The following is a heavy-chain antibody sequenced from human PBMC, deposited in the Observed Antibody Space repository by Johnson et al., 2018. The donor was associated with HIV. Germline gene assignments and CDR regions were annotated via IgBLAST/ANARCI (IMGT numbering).Heavy chain of an antibody. CDR1: GFTFSSYW. J-gene: IGHJ3*02. CDR2: IKQDGSEK. CDR3: AKAKYTGTYLETVDI. Sequence: VQLVESGGGVERPGGSLRLSCAASGFTFSSYWMSWVRQAPGKWLEWVANIKQDGSEKYYADSVKGRFTISRDNSKNTLSLQMSSLRAEDTAVYFCAKAKYTGTYLETVDIWGQGTVVTVSS. D-gene: IGHD1-20*01. V-gene: IGHV3-7*02.